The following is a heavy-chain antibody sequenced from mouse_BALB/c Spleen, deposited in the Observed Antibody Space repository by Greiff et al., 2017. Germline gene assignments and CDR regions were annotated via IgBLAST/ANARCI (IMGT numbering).Heavy chain of an antibody. CDR1: GFTFSSYA. CDR3: ASPSLGDYFDY. CDR2: ISSGGSYT. Sequence: EVMLVESGGGLVKPGGSLKLSCAASGFTFSSYAMSWVRQTPEKRLEWVATISSGGSYTYYPDSVKGRFTISRDNAKNTLYLQMSSLRSEDTAMYYCASPSLGDYFDYWGQGTTLTVSS. V-gene: IGHV5-9-1*01. J-gene: IGHJ2*01.